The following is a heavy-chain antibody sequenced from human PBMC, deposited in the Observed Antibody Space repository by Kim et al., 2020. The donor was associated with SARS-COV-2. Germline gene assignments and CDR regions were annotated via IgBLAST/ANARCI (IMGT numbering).Heavy chain of an antibody. CDR2: IYYSGST. V-gene: IGHV4-30-4*01. CDR3: ARDPPLDYYYGMDV. CDR1: GGSISSGDYY. Sequence: SETLSLTCTVSGGSISSGDYYWSWIRQPPGKGLEWIGYIYYSGSTYYNPTLKSRVTISVDTSKNQFSLKLSSVTAADAAAYYCARDPPLDYYYGMDVWGQGTTVTVSS. J-gene: IGHJ6*02.